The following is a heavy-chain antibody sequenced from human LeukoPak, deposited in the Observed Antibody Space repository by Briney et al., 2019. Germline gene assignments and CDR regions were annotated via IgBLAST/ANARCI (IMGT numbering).Heavy chain of an antibody. CDR3: ARGPTYYDILTGSYYYYMDV. Sequence: GASVKVSCKASGYTFTSYGISWVRQAPGQGLEWMGWISAYNGNTNYAQKLQGAITMTTDASTSTAYMELRSLRSDDTAVYYCARGPTYYDILTGSYYYYMDVWGKGTTVTVSS. V-gene: IGHV1-18*01. D-gene: IGHD3-9*01. CDR1: GYTFTSYG. J-gene: IGHJ6*03. CDR2: ISAYNGNT.